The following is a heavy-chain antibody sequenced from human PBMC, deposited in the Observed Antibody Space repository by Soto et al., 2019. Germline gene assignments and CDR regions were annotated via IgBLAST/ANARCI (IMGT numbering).Heavy chain of an antibody. CDR3: STTVITAPLFEY. J-gene: IGHJ4*02. V-gene: IGHV3-72*01. Sequence: GGSLRLSCAGSGFTFSGHYMDWVRQAPGKGLEWLGRIRNKPNGHTTEYAASVKGRFTISRDDSKNSVYLQMNSLKSEDTAVYYCSTTVITAPLFEYWGQGTLVTVSS. D-gene: IGHD3-16*01. CDR1: GFTFSGHY. CDR2: IRNKPNGHTT.